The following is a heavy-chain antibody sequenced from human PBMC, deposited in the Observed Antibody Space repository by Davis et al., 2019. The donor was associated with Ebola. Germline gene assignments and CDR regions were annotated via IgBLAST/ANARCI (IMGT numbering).Heavy chain of an antibody. CDR2: INHSGST. D-gene: IGHD3-16*01. J-gene: IGHJ4*02. CDR3: ASATYYDRNGFDF. Sequence: SETLSLTCAVYGGSFSGYYWSWIRQPPGKGLEWIGEINHSGSTNYNPSVKGRVTISVDTSKSQLSLELSSVTAADTAVYYCASATYYDRNGFDFWGQGALVTVSS. CDR1: GGSFSGYY. V-gene: IGHV4-34*01.